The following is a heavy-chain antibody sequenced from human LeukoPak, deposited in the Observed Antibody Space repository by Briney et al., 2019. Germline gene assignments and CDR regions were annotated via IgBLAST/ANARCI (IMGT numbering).Heavy chain of an antibody. CDR3: AREPPIRLGELSYDAFDI. V-gene: IGHV4-34*01. CDR2: VNDSGGT. J-gene: IGHJ3*02. D-gene: IGHD3-16*02. CDR1: IDSFTNYY. Sequence: SETLSLTCAVYIDSFTNYYWNWIRQTPGKGLEWIGEVNDSGGTNINPSLKSRVTISVDKSKNQFSLKLSSVTAADTAVYYCAREPPIRLGELSYDAFDIWGQGTMVTVSS.